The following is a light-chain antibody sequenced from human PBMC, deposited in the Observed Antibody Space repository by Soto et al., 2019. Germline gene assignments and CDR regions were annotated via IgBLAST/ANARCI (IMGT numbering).Light chain of an antibody. CDR2: DAS. J-gene: IGKJ2*01. Sequence: DIEMTQSPSSLPASVGGRVTITCQASQAITNSLNWYQQKSGKAPKLLIYDASNLETGVPSRFSGSGSGTDFTFTITSLQPEDVATYYCQQYDNLPYTFGQGTKLQIK. CDR1: QAITNS. CDR3: QQYDNLPYT. V-gene: IGKV1-33*01.